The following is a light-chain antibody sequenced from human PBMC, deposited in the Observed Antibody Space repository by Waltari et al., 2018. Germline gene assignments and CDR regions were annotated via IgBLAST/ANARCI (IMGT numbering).Light chain of an antibody. J-gene: IGLJ2*01. V-gene: IGLV1-47*02. CDR2: TNE. CDR1: SSHTGSNY. CDR3: AAWDDTLSAVV. Sequence: QSVLTQPPSTSGTPGQRVTISCSGSSSHTGSNYVYWYQTLPGTDPKLLIYTNEQRPSGVPDRFSGSKSGTSASLAISGLQSDDESDYFCAAWDDTLSAVVFGGGTKLTVL.